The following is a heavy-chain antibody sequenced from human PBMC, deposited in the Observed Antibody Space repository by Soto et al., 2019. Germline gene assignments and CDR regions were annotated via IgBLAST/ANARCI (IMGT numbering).Heavy chain of an antibody. CDR3: ARAGDGYNDGLDY. CDR1: GFTFSSSG. Sequence: GGSLRLSCAASGFTFSSSGMHWVRQAPGKGLEWVAVIWYDGSNKYYADSVKGRFTISRDNSKNTLYLQMNSLGAEDTAVYCCARAGDGYNDGLDYWGQGTLVTVSS. V-gene: IGHV3-33*01. J-gene: IGHJ4*02. D-gene: IGHD5-12*01. CDR2: IWYDGSNK.